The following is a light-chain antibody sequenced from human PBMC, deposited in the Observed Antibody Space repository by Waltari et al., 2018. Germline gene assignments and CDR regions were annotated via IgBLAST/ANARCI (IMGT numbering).Light chain of an antibody. V-gene: IGLV1-51*02. J-gene: IGLJ3*02. Sequence: QSVLTQPPSVSSAPGQKVSISCSGSSSNIAKNYVSWYRQVPGTAPQLLIYENNKRPSGIAVRFSGAKSGTSATLGITGLQTGDEAEYYCGTWDSSLNGHWVFGGGTKVTVL. CDR2: ENN. CDR3: GTWDSSLNGHWV. CDR1: SSNIAKNY.